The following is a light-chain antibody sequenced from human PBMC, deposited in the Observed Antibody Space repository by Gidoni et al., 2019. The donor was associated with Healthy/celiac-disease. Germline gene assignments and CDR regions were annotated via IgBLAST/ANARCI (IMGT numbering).Light chain of an antibody. V-gene: IGKV3D-15*01. CDR2: GAS. J-gene: IGKJ4*01. CDR3: QQYHNWPLT. CDR1: QRVNSN. Sequence: IVMTQSPATLSVSPGERATLSCRASQRVNSNLAWFQQRPGQAPRLLIYGASTRATGIPATFSGSGSGTEFTLTISSLQSEDFAVYFCQQYHNWPLTFGGGTKVEIK.